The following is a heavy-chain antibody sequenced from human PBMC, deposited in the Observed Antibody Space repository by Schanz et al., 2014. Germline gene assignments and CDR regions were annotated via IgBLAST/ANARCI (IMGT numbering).Heavy chain of an antibody. V-gene: IGHV3-23*04. CDR1: GFTFSSYA. CDR3: ARAGYDADNWFDP. CDR2: ISGGGGTT. Sequence: EVQLVQSRGGLVQPGGSLRLSCAASGFTFSSYAMSWVRQAPGKGLEWVSAISGGGGTTYYADSVKGRFTISRDNAKNSLFLQMNSLRAEDTAVYYCARAGYDADNWFDPWGQGTLVTVSS. J-gene: IGHJ5*02. D-gene: IGHD2-2*01.